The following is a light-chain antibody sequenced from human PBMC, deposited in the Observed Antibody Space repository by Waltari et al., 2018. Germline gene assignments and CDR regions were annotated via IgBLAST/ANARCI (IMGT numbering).Light chain of an antibody. J-gene: IGLJ3*02. CDR2: SNN. CDR3: SAWVSNLIAGV. Sequence: QTGLTQPPSVSKGLRQTAPLTCAGNRDYISNQGATWLHQHQGQPPKLLAYSNNNRPSGLSGRFSTSMSGNTASPTMTGLQPADEADYYCSAWVSNLIAGVFGGGTKLTVL. CDR1: RDYISNQG. V-gene: IGLV10-54*04.